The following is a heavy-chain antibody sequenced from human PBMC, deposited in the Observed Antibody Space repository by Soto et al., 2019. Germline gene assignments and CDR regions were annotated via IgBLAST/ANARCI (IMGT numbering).Heavy chain of an antibody. J-gene: IGHJ5*02. CDR2: ISSSSSTI. V-gene: IGHV3-48*01. Sequence: GSLRLSCAASGFTFSSYSMNWVRQAPGKGLEWVSYISSSSSTIYYADSVKGRFTISRDNAKNSLYLQMNSLRAEDTAVYYCARGPPTNLYNWFDPWGQGTLVTVSS. CDR3: ARGPPTNLYNWFDP. D-gene: IGHD1-1*01. CDR1: GFTFSSYS.